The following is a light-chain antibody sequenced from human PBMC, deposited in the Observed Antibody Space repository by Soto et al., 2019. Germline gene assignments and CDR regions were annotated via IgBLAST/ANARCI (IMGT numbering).Light chain of an antibody. V-gene: IGLV4-69*01. CDR2: LDYDGSH. CDR3: QTWGTGIHVV. J-gene: IGLJ2*01. Sequence: QSVLTQSPSASASLGASVKLTCTLSRGHSSYAIAWHQQQPEKGPRYLMKLDYDGSHTKGDAIPDRFSGSSSGAERYLTISSLQSEDEADYYCQTWGTGIHVVFGGGTKLTVL. CDR1: RGHSSYA.